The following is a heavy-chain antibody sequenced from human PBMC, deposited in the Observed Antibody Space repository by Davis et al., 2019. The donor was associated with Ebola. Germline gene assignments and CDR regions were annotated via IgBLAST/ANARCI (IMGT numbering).Heavy chain of an antibody. Sequence: ASVKVSCKASGYTFTSYGISWVRQAPGQGPEWMGWISAYNGNTNYAQKLQGRVTMTTDTSTSTAYMELRSLRSDDTAVYYCAREPYYDFWSGYYNPPYYYYYGMDVWGKGTTVTVSS. D-gene: IGHD3-3*01. CDR3: AREPYYDFWSGYYNPPYYYYYGMDV. V-gene: IGHV1-18*01. J-gene: IGHJ6*04. CDR2: ISAYNGNT. CDR1: GYTFTSYG.